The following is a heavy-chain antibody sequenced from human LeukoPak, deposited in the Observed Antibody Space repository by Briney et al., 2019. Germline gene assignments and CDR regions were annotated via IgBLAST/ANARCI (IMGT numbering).Heavy chain of an antibody. CDR3: ARDRVTFGGVMLPEY. Sequence: GASVKVSCKASGYTFTNYGLSWVRQAPGQGLEWTGWISAYNGNTNYAQQFQGRVTMTTDTSTSTAYMELKSLRSDDTAVYYCARDRVTFGGVMLPEYWGQGTLVTVSS. V-gene: IGHV1-18*01. D-gene: IGHD3-16*01. CDR1: GYTFTNYG. J-gene: IGHJ4*02. CDR2: ISAYNGNT.